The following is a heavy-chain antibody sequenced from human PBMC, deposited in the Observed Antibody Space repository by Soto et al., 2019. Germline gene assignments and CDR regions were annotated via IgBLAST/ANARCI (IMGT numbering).Heavy chain of an antibody. CDR3: TRISGYLYNYYGMDV. Sequence: PGGSLRLSCAASGFTFSNAWMSWVRQAPGKGLEWVGRIRSKANSDATDYAASVKGRFTISRDDSKNTAYLQMNSLKTEDTAVYYCTRISGYLYNYYGMDVWGQGTTVTVSS. CDR2: IRSKANSDAT. D-gene: IGHD5-12*01. CDR1: GFTFSNAW. V-gene: IGHV3-73*01. J-gene: IGHJ6*02.